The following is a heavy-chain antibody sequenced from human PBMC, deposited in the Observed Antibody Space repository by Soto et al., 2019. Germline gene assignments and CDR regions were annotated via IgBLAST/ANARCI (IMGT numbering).Heavy chain of an antibody. CDR3: ARARVKDYVWGSYRPIDY. D-gene: IGHD3-16*02. J-gene: IGHJ4*02. CDR1: GFTFSSYE. V-gene: IGHV3-48*03. Sequence: GGSLRLSCAASGFTFSSYEMNWVRQAPGKGLEWVSYISSSGSTIYYADSVKGRFTISRDNAKNSLYLQMNSLRAEDTAVYYCARARVKDYVWGSYRPIDYWGQGTLVTVS. CDR2: ISSSGSTI.